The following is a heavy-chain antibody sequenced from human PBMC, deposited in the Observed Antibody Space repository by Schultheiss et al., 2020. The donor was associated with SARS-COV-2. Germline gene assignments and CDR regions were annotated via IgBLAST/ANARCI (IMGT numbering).Heavy chain of an antibody. CDR3: ARDRRYRSTTSAFDI. J-gene: IGHJ3*02. Sequence: GESLKISCKGSGYSFTSYWIGWVRQMPGKGLEWMGIIYPGDSDTRYSPSFQGQVTISADKSISTAYLQWSSLKALDTAMYYCARDRRYRSTTSAFDIWGQGTMVTVSS. V-gene: IGHV5-51*01. CDR1: GYSFTSYW. CDR2: IYPGDSDT. D-gene: IGHD2-2*01.